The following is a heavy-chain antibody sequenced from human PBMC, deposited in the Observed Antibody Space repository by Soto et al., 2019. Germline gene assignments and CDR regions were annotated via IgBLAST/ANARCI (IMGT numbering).Heavy chain of an antibody. V-gene: IGHV4-34*01. D-gene: IGHD3-10*01. CDR3: ARGEITLLGGMDV. J-gene: IGHJ6*02. Sequence: PSETLSLTCDVFGGSFSGYYWGWVRQPPGEGLEWIGEVNHGGSSNYHPSLKSRVIISVDTSNSQLSLRIKSVTPADTAIYYCARGEITLLGGMDVWGQGTTVTVSS. CDR2: VNHGGSS. CDR1: GGSFSGYY.